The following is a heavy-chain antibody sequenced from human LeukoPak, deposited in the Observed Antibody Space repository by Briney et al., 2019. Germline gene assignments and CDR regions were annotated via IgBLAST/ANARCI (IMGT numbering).Heavy chain of an antibody. CDR1: GGSISSSDYY. V-gene: IGHV4-39*07. D-gene: IGHD3-16*01. CDR3: ARGTGGEGYFDY. CDR2: IYYSGST. J-gene: IGHJ4*02. Sequence: SETLSLTCTVSGGSISSSDYYWGWIRQPPGKGLEWIGNIYYSGSTYYNPSLKSRVTISVDTSKNQFSLKLSSVTAADTAVYYCARGTGGEGYFDYWGQGTLVTVSS.